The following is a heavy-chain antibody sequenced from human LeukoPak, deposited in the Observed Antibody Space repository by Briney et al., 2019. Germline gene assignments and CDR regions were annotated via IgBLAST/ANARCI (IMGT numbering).Heavy chain of an antibody. Sequence: GGSLRLSCAASGFTFRTYAMHWVRQAPGKGLEWVSAISGSGGSTYYADSVKGRFTISRDNSKNTLYLQMNSLRAEDTAVYYCARNENSGWGYFDYWGQGTLVTVSS. CDR1: GFTFRTYA. CDR2: ISGSGGST. J-gene: IGHJ4*02. CDR3: ARNENSGWGYFDY. V-gene: IGHV3-23*01. D-gene: IGHD5-12*01.